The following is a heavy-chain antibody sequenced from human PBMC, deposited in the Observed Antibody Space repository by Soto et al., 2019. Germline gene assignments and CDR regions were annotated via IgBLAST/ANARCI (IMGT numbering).Heavy chain of an antibody. Sequence: GGSLRLSCAASGFTFSPYGMHWVRQAPGKGLEWVPFISHDGSDTYYADSVKGRFTISRDNSKNTLYLQMNSLRAEDTAVYYCGRDRSMIVVVPGYWGQGTLVTVSS. CDR1: GFTFSPYG. J-gene: IGHJ4*02. V-gene: IGHV3-30-3*01. D-gene: IGHD3-22*01. CDR3: GRDRSMIVVVPGY. CDR2: ISHDGSDT.